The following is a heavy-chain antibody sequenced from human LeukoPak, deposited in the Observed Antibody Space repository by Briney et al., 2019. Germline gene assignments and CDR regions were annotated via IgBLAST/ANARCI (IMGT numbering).Heavy chain of an antibody. V-gene: IGHV3-30*18. CDR1: GFTFSYYG. CDR3: AKDSSSSWFGGDSQ. Sequence: PGRSLRLSCAASGFTFSYYGLHWVRQAPGKGLEWVALISTDGSNTNYADSVKGRFTISRDNSRDILYLQMNSLRAEDTAVYYCAKDSSSSWFGGDSQWGQGTLVTVSS. J-gene: IGHJ4*02. D-gene: IGHD2-2*01. CDR2: ISTDGSNT.